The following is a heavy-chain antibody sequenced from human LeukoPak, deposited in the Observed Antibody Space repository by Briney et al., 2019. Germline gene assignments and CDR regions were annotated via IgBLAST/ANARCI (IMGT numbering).Heavy chain of an antibody. D-gene: IGHD2-15*01. V-gene: IGHV1-2*02. CDR2: INPNNGGT. CDR3: ARDGIYCSGSGCYPVEIDY. Sequence: ASVKVSCKATGYTFSGYYMQWVRQAPGQGLEWMGWINPNNGGTNYAQKFQGRVTMTRDTSTSTAYMELSRLRSDDTAVYYCARDGIYCSGSGCYPVEIDYWGQGTLVTVSS. J-gene: IGHJ4*02. CDR1: GYTFSGYY.